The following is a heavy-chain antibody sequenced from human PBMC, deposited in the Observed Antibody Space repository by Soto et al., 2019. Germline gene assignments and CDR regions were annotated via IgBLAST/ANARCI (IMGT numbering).Heavy chain of an antibody. V-gene: IGHV3-53*04. J-gene: IGHJ6*04. Sequence: GGSMRISGRPSGKAFRSNYMRWVRQAPGKGLEWVSVIYSGGSTYYADSVKGRFTISRHNSKNTLYLQMNSLRAEDTAVYYCARDEILDVWGKGSTVTVSS. CDR3: ARDEILDV. CDR1: GKAFRSNY. D-gene: IGHD3-3*01. CDR2: IYSGGST.